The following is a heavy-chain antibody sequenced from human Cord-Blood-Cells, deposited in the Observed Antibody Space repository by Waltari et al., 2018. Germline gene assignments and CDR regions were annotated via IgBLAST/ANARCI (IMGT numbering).Heavy chain of an antibody. CDR2: INHSGST. CDR1: GGSFLGYY. V-gene: IGHV4-34*01. J-gene: IGHJ2*01. Sequence: QVQLQQWGAGRLKPSETRSLTCAVYGGSFLGYYWSWLRHPPGKGLEWIGEINHSGSTNYNPSLKSRVTISVDTSKNQFSLKLSSVTAADTAVYYCAREPLTGDTGDWYFDLWGRGTLVTVSS. D-gene: IGHD5-18*01. CDR3: AREPLTGDTGDWYFDL.